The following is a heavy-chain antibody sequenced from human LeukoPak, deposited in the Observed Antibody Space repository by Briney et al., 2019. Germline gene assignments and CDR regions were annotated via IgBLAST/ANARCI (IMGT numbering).Heavy chain of an antibody. Sequence: GASVKVSCKASGYTFTNYAMNWVRQAPGQGLEWMGWINANTGNPTYAQGFTGRFVFSLDTSISTAYLQISSLKAEDTAVYYCAKGDGKFCSDGSCYWVYWGQGTLVTVSS. CDR1: GYTFTNYA. V-gene: IGHV7-4-1*02. CDR3: AKGDGKFCSDGSCYWVY. J-gene: IGHJ4*02. D-gene: IGHD2-15*01. CDR2: INANTGNP.